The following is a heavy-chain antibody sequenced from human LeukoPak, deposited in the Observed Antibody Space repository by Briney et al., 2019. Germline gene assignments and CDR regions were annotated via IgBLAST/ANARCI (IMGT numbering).Heavy chain of an antibody. J-gene: IGHJ3*02. CDR3: ARGGSPPEALGDAFDI. D-gene: IGHD1-26*01. V-gene: IGHV3-74*01. CDR2: VNSDGSST. Sequence: GGSLRLSCAASGFTFSSYWMHWVRRAPGKGLVWVSRVNSDGSSTRYADSVQGRFTISRDNGRNTLYLQMNSLRAGDTAVYYCARGGSPPEALGDAFDIWGQGTMVTVSS. CDR1: GFTFSSYW.